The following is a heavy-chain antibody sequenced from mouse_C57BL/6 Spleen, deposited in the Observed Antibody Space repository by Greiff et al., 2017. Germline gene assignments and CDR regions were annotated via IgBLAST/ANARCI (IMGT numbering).Heavy chain of an antibody. V-gene: IGHV1-76*01. J-gene: IGHJ2*01. Sequence: HVQLQQSGAELVRPGASVKLSCKASGYTFTDYYINWVKQRPGQGLEWIARIYPGSGNTYYNEKFKGKATLTAEKSSSTAYMQLSSLTSEDSAVYFCARGPTGYFDYWGQGTTLTVSS. CDR3: ARGPTGYFDY. CDR2: IYPGSGNT. D-gene: IGHD1-1*01. CDR1: GYTFTDYY.